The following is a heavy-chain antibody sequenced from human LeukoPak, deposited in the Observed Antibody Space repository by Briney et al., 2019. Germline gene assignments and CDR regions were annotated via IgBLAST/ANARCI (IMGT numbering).Heavy chain of an antibody. CDR1: GFTFSSYA. J-gene: IGHJ4*02. CDR2: IYSGGST. CDR3: ARAVGARVGYFDY. Sequence: GGSLRLSCAASGFTFSSYAMSWVRQAPGKGLEWVSVIYSGGSTYYADSVKGRFTISRDNSKNTLYLQMNSLRAEDTAVYYCARAVGARVGYFDYWGQGTLVTVSS. V-gene: IGHV3-53*01. D-gene: IGHD1-26*01.